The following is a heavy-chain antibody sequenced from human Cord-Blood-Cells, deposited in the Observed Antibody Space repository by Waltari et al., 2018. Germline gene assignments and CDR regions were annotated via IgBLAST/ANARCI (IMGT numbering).Heavy chain of an antibody. CDR1: GGSISSSSYY. D-gene: IGHD6-6*01. CDR2: IYYSGST. J-gene: IGHJ4*02. CDR3: ARRRQLVGLFDY. Sequence: QLQLQESGPGLVKPSETLSLTCTVSGGSISSSSYYWGWIRQPPGKGLEWSGSIYYSGSTYYNPSLKSRVTISVDTSKNQFSLKLSSVTAADTAVYYCARRRQLVGLFDYWGQGTLVTVSS. V-gene: IGHV4-39*01.